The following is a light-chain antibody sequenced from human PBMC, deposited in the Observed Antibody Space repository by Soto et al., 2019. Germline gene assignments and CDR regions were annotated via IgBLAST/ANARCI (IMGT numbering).Light chain of an antibody. Sequence: EIVLTQSPATLSLSPGERATLSCRASQSISLSLAGYQHKPGQAPRLLIYDASKKATGIPARFSGSGSGTDFTLSISSLEPEDFAVYYCQQRTDWPPWTFGQGTKVEIK. J-gene: IGKJ1*01. CDR3: QQRTDWPPWT. CDR1: QSISLS. V-gene: IGKV3-11*01. CDR2: DAS.